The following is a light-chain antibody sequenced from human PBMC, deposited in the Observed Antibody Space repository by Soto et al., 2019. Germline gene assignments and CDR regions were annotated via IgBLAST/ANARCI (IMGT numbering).Light chain of an antibody. J-gene: IGKJ4*01. CDR2: AAS. Sequence: DIQMTQSPSSLSASVGDRVTITCRASQSISSYLNWYQHKPGTAPKLLIYAASSLQSAVPSRFSGSGSGTDFTLTISSLQPEDFATYYCQQSYSTPHTFGGGTKVEIK. CDR3: QQSYSTPHT. CDR1: QSISSY. V-gene: IGKV1-39*01.